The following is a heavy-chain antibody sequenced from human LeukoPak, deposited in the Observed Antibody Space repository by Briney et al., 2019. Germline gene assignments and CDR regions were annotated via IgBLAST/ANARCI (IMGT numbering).Heavy chain of an antibody. CDR2: ISNYNGDT. D-gene: IGHD2-2*01. CDR1: GYSFTNFG. Sequence: ASVKVSCKISGYSFTNFGISWVRQAPGQGLEWMGWISNYNGDTRYAQRSQGRVTMTTDTSMSTAYMELRSLRSDDTAMYYCARTCSSFSCYFIYWGQGTLVTVSA. J-gene: IGHJ4*02. V-gene: IGHV1-18*01. CDR3: ARTCSSFSCYFIY.